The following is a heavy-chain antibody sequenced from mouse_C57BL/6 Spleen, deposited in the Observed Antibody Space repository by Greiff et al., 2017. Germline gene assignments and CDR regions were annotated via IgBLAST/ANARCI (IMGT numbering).Heavy chain of an antibody. CDR2: INPNNGGT. CDR3: VYGSSSDWYFDV. D-gene: IGHD1-1*01. Sequence: EVQLQESGPELVKPGASVKMSCKASGYTFTDYNMHWVKQSHGKSLEWIGYINPNNGGTSYNQKFKGKATLTVNKSSSTAYMELRSLTSEDSAVYYCVYGSSSDWYFDVWGTGTTVTVSS. CDR1: GYTFTDYN. J-gene: IGHJ1*03. V-gene: IGHV1-22*01.